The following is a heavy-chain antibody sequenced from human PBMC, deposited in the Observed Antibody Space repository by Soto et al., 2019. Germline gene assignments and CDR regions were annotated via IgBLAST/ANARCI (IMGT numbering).Heavy chain of an antibody. CDR2: ISSSGSTI. J-gene: IGHJ4*02. Sequence: QVQVVESGGGLVKPGGSLRLSCAASGFTFSEYYVTWIRQAPGKGLEWVSYISSSGSTIYYADSVKGRFTISRDNAKNSVYLQMNNLRAEDTAVYYCARDHSGDFFDYWGQGTLVTVSS. V-gene: IGHV3-11*01. D-gene: IGHD2-21*01. CDR1: GFTFSEYY. CDR3: ARDHSGDFFDY.